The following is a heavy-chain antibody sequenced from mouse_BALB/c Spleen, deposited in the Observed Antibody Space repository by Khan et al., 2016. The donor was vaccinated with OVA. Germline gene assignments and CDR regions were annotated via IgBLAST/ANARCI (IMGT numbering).Heavy chain of an antibody. V-gene: IGHV3-1*02. CDR1: GYSITSGYS. CDR3: AIDNDYDWFAY. D-gene: IGHD2-4*01. CDR2: IHYSGST. J-gene: IGHJ3*01. Sequence: EVQLVESGPDLVKPSQSLSLTCTVTGYSITSGYSWHWIRQFPGNKLEWMGYIHYSGSTNYNPSLKNRISITRDTSKNQFFLQLNSVTTEDTATYYGAIDNDYDWFAYWGQGTLVTVSA.